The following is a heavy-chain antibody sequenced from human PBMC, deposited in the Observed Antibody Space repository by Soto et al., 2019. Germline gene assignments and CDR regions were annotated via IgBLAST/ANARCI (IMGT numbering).Heavy chain of an antibody. CDR2: ISYDGSNK. V-gene: IGHV3-30*18. J-gene: IGHJ6*02. CDR3: AKDMGYCSGGSCPPFNGMDV. CDR1: GFTFSSYG. Sequence: PGGSLRLSCAASGFTFSSYGMHWVRQAPGKGLEWVAVISYDGSNKYYADSVKGRFTISRDNSKNTLYLQMNSLRAEDTAVYYCAKDMGYCSGGSCPPFNGMDVWGQGTTVTVSS. D-gene: IGHD2-15*01.